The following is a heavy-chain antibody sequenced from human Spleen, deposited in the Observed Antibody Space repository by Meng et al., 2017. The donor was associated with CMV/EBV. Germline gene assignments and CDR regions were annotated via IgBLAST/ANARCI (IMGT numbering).Heavy chain of an antibody. CDR2: IYSGGNI. J-gene: IGHJ6*02. CDR1: GFIVSSNY. V-gene: IGHV3-53*05. CDR3: AKDDRYSRPRQYYYGMDV. Sequence: GESLKISCAASGFIVSSNYMSWVRQAPGKGLEWVSVIYSGGNIYYADSVKGRFTISRDNSKNTLYLQMNSLRAEDTAVYYCAKDDRYSRPRQYYYGMDVWGQGTTVTVSS. D-gene: IGHD2-15*01.